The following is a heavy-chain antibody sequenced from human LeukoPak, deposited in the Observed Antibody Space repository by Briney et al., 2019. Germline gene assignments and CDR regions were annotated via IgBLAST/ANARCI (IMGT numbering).Heavy chain of an antibody. Sequence: GGSLRLSCAASGFTFSSYSMNWVRQAPGKGLDWVSYISSGSDTIYYADSVRGRFTISRDNAKSSLYLQMNSLTDEDTAVYYCARSSSSGWDTDYFQHWGQGTLVTVSS. CDR3: ARSSSSGWDTDYFQH. D-gene: IGHD6-19*01. CDR1: GFTFSSYS. V-gene: IGHV3-48*02. CDR2: ISSGSDTI. J-gene: IGHJ1*01.